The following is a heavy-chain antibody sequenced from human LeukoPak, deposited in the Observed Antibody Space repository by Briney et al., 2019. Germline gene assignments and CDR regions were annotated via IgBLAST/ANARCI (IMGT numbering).Heavy chain of an antibody. Sequence: GGSLRLSSTPSGFTFRSPGMHCVRQAPGKGLGWVALISYDGGEDYYADSVKGRFSISRDNFRNTMYLQMDGLRVEHRAVYYSTNFDHWGQGTLVTGSS. V-gene: IGHV3-30*02. CDR2: ISYDGGED. CDR1: GFTFRSPG. J-gene: IGHJ4*02. CDR3: TNFDH.